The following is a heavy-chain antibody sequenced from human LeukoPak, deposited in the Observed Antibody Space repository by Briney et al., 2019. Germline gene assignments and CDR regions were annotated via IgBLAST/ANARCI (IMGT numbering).Heavy chain of an antibody. CDR2: FIHSGST. D-gene: IGHD5-18*01. J-gene: IGHJ6*03. CDR1: GGSFSGIY. CDR3: PRARIQLWSPPTSGYYYTDV. Sequence: SEPLSLTCAVYGGSFSGIYWSWFGQPPGRGREWIGEFIHSGSTNYHPSLKSQFTTSVDTSKKQFFLKLTAFTAGDPPVDYCPRARIQLWSPPTSGYYYTDVWGKGTTVTISS. V-gene: IGHV4-34*12.